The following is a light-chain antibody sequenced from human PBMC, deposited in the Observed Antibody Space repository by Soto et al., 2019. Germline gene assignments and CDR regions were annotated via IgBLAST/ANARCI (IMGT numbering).Light chain of an antibody. CDR3: QQYNVWPLT. CDR1: QSVSSSY. Sequence: EIVLTQSPGTLSLSPGERATLSCRASQSVSSSYLVWHQQKPGQAPRLLIYAASRRATGIPDRFSGGRSGTEFTFTISSLQSEDFAVYYCQQYNVWPLTFGGGTKVEIK. CDR2: AAS. J-gene: IGKJ4*01. V-gene: IGKV3-20*01.